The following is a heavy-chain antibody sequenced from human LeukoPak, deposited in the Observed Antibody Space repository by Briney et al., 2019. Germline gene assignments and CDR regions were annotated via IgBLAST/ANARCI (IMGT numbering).Heavy chain of an antibody. CDR2: ISGSGGST. CDR1: GCTFSSYA. D-gene: IGHD2-21*01. Sequence: GGSLRHSCAASGCTFSSYAMSWVRQAPGKGLEWVSAISGSGGSTYYADSVKGRFTISRDNSKNTLYLQMNSLRAEDTAVYYCATEVLRGEDYWGQGTLVTVSS. V-gene: IGHV3-23*01. J-gene: IGHJ4*02. CDR3: ATEVLRGEDY.